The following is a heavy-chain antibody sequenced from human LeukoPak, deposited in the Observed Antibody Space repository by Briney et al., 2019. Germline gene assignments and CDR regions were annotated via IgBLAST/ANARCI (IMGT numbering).Heavy chain of an antibody. D-gene: IGHD4-17*01. CDR2: TYYSGST. Sequence: TLFLTCTVSGGSISSGGYYWSWIRQHPGKGLEWIGYTYYSGSTYYNPSLKSRVTISVDTSKNQFSLKLSSVTAADTAVYYCARDSTVGHYESGYFDYWGQGTLVTVSS. J-gene: IGHJ4*02. CDR1: GGSISSGGYY. V-gene: IGHV4-31*03. CDR3: ARDSTVGHYESGYFDY.